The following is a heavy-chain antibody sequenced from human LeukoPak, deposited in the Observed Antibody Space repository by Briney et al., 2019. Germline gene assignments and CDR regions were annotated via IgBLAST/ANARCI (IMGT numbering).Heavy chain of an antibody. Sequence: ASVKVSCKASGGTFSNDAVSWVRQAPGEGLRWMGRVIPFLGTTNYAPNFQGRVTITADQDTQTAYMKLRSLRSEDTAVYFCARGPSSDLRTGFFFGYFDDWGQGTLITVSS. D-gene: IGHD3/OR15-3a*01. J-gene: IGHJ4*02. CDR2: VIPFLGTT. V-gene: IGHV1-69*11. CDR3: ARGPSSDLRTGFFFGYFDD. CDR1: GGTFSNDA.